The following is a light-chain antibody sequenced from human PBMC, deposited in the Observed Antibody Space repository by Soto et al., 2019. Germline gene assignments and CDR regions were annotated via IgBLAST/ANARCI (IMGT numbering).Light chain of an antibody. CDR3: QQYDTSPRT. V-gene: IGKV3-20*01. CDR2: GAS. J-gene: IGKJ1*01. Sequence: EIVLTRSPGTLSLSPGERATLSCRASQSVSSSYLAWYQQKPGQAPRLLIYGASSRATGIPDRFSGSGSVTDFALTVSRMEPEDFAVYSCQQYDTSPRTFVQGTKVEIK. CDR1: QSVSSSY.